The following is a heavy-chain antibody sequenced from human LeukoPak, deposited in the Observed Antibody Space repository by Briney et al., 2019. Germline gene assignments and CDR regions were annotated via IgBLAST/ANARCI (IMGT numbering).Heavy chain of an antibody. D-gene: IGHD6-19*01. V-gene: IGHV3-30-3*01. CDR3: ARDRTAVAGDYYYYYMDV. Sequence: PGGSLRLSCAASGFTFSSYAMHWVRQAPGKGLEWVAVISYDGSNKYYADSVKGRFTISRDNSKNALYLQMNSLRAEDTAVYYCARDRTAVAGDYYYYYMDVWGEGTTVTVSS. CDR2: ISYDGSNK. CDR1: GFTFSSYA. J-gene: IGHJ6*03.